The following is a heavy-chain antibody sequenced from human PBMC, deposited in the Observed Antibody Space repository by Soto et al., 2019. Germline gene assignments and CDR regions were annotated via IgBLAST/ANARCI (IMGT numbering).Heavy chain of an antibody. CDR1: GGTFSSYA. CDR2: IIPIFGTA. CDR3: ARGQTGGRGGYYFDY. V-gene: IGHV1-69*12. Sequence: QVQLVQSGAEVKKPGSSVKVSCKASGGTFSSYAISWVRQAPGQGLEWMGGIIPIFGTADYAQKFQGRVTITGDESTSTAYMELSRLRSEEPAVYYCARGQTGGRGGYYFDYWGQGTLVTVSS. D-gene: IGHD3-16*01. J-gene: IGHJ4*02.